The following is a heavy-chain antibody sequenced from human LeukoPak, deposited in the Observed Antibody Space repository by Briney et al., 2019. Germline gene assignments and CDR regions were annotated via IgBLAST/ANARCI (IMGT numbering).Heavy chain of an antibody. CDR2: FNPNSGDT. Sequence: ASVKVSCETSGYAFTSYYIHWVRQAPGQGLEWMAWFNPNSGDTNYAQEFQGRVTMTGDTPVSTAYMELSRLRSDDTAVYYCVRDLTATGDSWGQGTLVTVSS. D-gene: IGHD1-20*01. CDR1: GYAFTSYY. J-gene: IGHJ4*02. CDR3: VRDLTATGDS. V-gene: IGHV1-2*02.